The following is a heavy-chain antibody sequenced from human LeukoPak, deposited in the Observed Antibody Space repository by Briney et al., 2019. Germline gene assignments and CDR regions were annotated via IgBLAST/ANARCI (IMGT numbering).Heavy chain of an antibody. Sequence: PGGSLRLSCAASGFSFTSYWMSWVRQAPGKGLEWVANIKQDGNEKYYADSVKGRFTISRDNAKNSLDLQMNSLRAEDTAVYYCAELGITMIGGVWGKGTTVTISS. J-gene: IGHJ6*04. CDR1: GFSFTSYW. D-gene: IGHD3-10*02. V-gene: IGHV3-7*01. CDR3: AELGITMIGGV. CDR2: IKQDGNEK.